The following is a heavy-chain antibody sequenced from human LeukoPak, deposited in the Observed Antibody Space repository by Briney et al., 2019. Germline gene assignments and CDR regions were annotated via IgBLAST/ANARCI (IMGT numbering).Heavy chain of an antibody. CDR3: ARAKGAAGLRWFDS. Sequence: ASVKVSCKTSGYTFTGYYMHWVRQAPGQGLEWMGCINPNFGDAKYSETFQGRVTIARDTSNSTAYMELSSLRSDDTAIYFCARAKGAAGLRWFDSWGQGTLVTVSS. V-gene: IGHV1-2*02. CDR1: GYTFTGYY. J-gene: IGHJ5*01. CDR2: INPNFGDA. D-gene: IGHD6-13*01.